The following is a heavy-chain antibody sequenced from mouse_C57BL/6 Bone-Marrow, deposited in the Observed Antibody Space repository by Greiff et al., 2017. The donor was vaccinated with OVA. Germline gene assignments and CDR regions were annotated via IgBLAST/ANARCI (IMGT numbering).Heavy chain of an antibody. J-gene: IGHJ2*01. Sequence: QVQLKQSGAELVRPGASVTLSCKASGYTFTDYEMHWVKQTPVHGLEWIGAIDPETGGTAYNQKFKGKAILTADKSSSTAYMELRSLTSEDSADYYCTRNSMESDYFDYWGQGTTLTVSS. CDR1: GYTFTDYE. CDR3: TRNSMESDYFDY. D-gene: IGHD6-5*01. V-gene: IGHV1-15*01. CDR2: IDPETGGT.